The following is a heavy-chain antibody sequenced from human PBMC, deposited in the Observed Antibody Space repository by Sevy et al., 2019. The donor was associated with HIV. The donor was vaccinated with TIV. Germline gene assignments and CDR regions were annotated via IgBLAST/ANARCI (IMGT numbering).Heavy chain of an antibody. D-gene: IGHD3-9*01. CDR3: ARGFLTGRGAECAFDI. CDR1: GGSFTSFY. Sequence: SETLSLTCAVYGGSFTSFYWSWIRQPPGKGLEWIGEINHGGSTTYNPSLNSRVNVSVDPSKNQFSLELTSMTVADTAVYFCARGFLTGRGAECAFDIWGQGTMVTVSS. V-gene: IGHV4-34*01. J-gene: IGHJ3*02. CDR2: INHGGST.